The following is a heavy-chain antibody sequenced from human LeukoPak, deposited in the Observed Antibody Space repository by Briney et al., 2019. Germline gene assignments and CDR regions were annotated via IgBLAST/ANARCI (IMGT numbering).Heavy chain of an antibody. J-gene: IGHJ4*02. CDR3: ARDQGFYDILTGIDY. D-gene: IGHD3-9*01. V-gene: IGHV3-48*03. CDR2: ISSSGSTI. CDR1: GFTFSSYE. Sequence: PGGSLRLSCAASGFTFSSYEMNWVRQAPGKGPEWVSYISSSGSTIYYADSVKGRFTISRDNAKNSLYLQMNSLRAEDTAVYYCARDQGFYDILTGIDYWGQGTLVTVSS.